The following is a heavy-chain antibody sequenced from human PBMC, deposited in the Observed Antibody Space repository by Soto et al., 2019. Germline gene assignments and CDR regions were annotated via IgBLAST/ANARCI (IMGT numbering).Heavy chain of an antibody. V-gene: IGHV3-21*01. Sequence: VQLVESGGGLVKPGGSLRLSCAASGFSFSDYYMSWVRQAPGKGLEWVSSISGKSTYIYYAASVKGRFTISRENARNLVYLQMQSLRAEDTAVYYCARDKGYGDDLDSWGQGTLVTVSS. CDR2: ISGKSTYI. J-gene: IGHJ4*02. D-gene: IGHD4-17*01. CDR3: ARDKGYGDDLDS. CDR1: GFSFSDYY.